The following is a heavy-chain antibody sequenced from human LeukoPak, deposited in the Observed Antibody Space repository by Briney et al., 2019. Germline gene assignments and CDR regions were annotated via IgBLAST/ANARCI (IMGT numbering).Heavy chain of an antibody. CDR3: ARDRPTGASRVFVVQ. D-gene: IGHD2-15*01. CDR1: GFTFSNHA. Sequence: GGSLRLSCTASGFTFSNHAMTWVRQAPGKGLEWVSSMSSGGTYIYYADSVRGRFTISRENANNSLYLVMNSLRAEDTATYYCARDRPTGASRVFVVQWGQGTLVTVSS. CDR2: MSSGGTYI. J-gene: IGHJ4*02. V-gene: IGHV3-21*01.